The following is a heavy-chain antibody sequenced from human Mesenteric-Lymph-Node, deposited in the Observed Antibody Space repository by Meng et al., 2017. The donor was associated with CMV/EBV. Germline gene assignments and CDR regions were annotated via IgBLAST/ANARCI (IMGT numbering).Heavy chain of an antibody. D-gene: IGHD4-11*01. CDR1: GFTFSDYY. CDR2: ITSSSS. J-gene: IGHJ3*01. Sequence: GGSLRLSCAASGFTFSDYYMDWVRQAPGKGLEWVSSITSSSSYYADSVMGRFTISRDNAKNSLYLQMSSLRAEDTAVFYCARTTGFLQYSAFDVYGQGTMVTVSS. V-gene: IGHV3-69-1*01. CDR3: ARTTGFLQYSAFDV.